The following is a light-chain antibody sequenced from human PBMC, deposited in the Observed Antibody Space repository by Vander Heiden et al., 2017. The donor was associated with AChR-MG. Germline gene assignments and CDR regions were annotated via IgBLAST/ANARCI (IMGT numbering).Light chain of an antibody. CDR1: SSDVGGYNY. CDR2: YVS. J-gene: IGLJ2*01. CDR3: SSYTSSTIVV. Sequence: QSALTQPAFASGSPGQSITHTCSGTSSDVGGYNYVAWYQQHPGKAPKRMRYYVSNRPSGVSNRFSGSKSGNTASLTISGLQAEDEADDYCSSYTSSTIVVFGGGTKLTVL. V-gene: IGLV2-14*03.